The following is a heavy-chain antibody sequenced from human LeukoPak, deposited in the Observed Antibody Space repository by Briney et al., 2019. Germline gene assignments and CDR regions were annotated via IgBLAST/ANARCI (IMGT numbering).Heavy chain of an antibody. CDR2: IYYGGST. Sequence: LSETLSLTCTVSGGSISSSSYYWGWIRQPPGKGLEWIGNIYYGGSTNYNPSLKSRATMSVDTSMNQFSLKLSSVTAADTAVYYCAKTIRVRGDAYNWFDPWGQGTLVTVSS. CDR3: AKTIRVRGDAYNWFDP. J-gene: IGHJ5*02. CDR1: GGSISSSSYY. D-gene: IGHD3-10*01. V-gene: IGHV4-39*01.